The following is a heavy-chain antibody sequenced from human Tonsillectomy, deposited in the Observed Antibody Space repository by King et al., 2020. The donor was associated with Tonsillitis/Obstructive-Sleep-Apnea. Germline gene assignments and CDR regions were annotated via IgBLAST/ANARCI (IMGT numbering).Heavy chain of an antibody. D-gene: IGHD2-2*01. Sequence: QLVQSGAEVKKPGASVKVSCKASGHTFTSYGMHWVRQAPGQRLEWMGWINAANGNTKYSQTFQGRVTITRDTSASTAYMELSSLGSEDTAVYYCAAASAAPYYLDSWGQGTLVTVSS. CDR3: AAASAAPYYLDS. CDR2: INAANGNT. CDR1: GHTFTSYG. J-gene: IGHJ4*02. V-gene: IGHV1-3*01.